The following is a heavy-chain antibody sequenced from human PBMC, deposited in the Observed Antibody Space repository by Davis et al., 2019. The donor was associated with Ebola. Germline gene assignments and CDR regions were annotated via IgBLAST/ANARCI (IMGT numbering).Heavy chain of an antibody. CDR1: GFTFSSYS. V-gene: IGHV3-21*01. CDR3: ARGTSSGWYEGYYYGMDV. Sequence: GESLKISCAASGFTFSSYSMNWVRQAPGKGLEWVSSISSSSSYIYYADSVKGRFTISRDNAKNSLYLQMNSLRAEDTAVYYCARGTSSGWYEGYYYGMDVWGQGTTVTVSS. CDR2: ISSSSSYI. D-gene: IGHD6-19*01. J-gene: IGHJ6*02.